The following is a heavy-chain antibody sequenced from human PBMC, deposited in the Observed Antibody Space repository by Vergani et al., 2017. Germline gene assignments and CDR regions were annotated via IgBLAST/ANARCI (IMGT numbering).Heavy chain of an antibody. V-gene: IGHV3-7*01. CDR1: GFVFDEYA. J-gene: IGHJ4*02. CDR3: ARGPPSEY. CDR2: IKQDGSEQ. Sequence: EVQLVTSGGGLVQPGGSLRLSCAASGFVFDEYALHWVRQSPGKGLEWVANIKQDGSEQYYVDSVKGRFTISRDNAKNSLYLQLSSLRVEDTAIYYCARGPPSEYWGQGTLVTVSS.